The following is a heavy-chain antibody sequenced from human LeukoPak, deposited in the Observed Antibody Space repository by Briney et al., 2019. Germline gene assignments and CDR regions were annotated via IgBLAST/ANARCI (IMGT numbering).Heavy chain of an antibody. J-gene: IGHJ4*02. CDR3: ARDSYDYVWGSSNVDY. D-gene: IGHD3-16*01. Sequence: SETLSLTCTVTGGSLSSGSYYWSWIRQPAGKGLEWIGRIYTSGSTNYNPSLKSRVTISVDTSKNQFSLKLSSVTAADTAVYDCARDSYDYVWGSSNVDYWGQGTLVTVSS. CDR1: GGSLSSGSYY. CDR2: IYTSGST. V-gene: IGHV4-61*02.